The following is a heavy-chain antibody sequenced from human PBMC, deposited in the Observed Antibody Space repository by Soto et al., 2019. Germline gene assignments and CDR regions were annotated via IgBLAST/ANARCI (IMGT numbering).Heavy chain of an antibody. Sequence: GGSLRLSCAASGFTFSDYYMSWIRQAPGKGLEWVSYISSSSSYTNYADSVKGRFTISRDNAKNSLYLQMNSLRAEDTAVYYCARGTDQLLWYGMDVWGQGTTVTVSS. V-gene: IGHV3-11*05. J-gene: IGHJ6*02. CDR2: ISSSSSYT. CDR1: GFTFSDYY. CDR3: ARGTDQLLWYGMDV. D-gene: IGHD2-2*01.